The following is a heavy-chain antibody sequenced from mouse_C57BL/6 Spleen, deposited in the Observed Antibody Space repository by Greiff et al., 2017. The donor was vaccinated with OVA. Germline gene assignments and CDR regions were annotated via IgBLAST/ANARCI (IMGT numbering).Heavy chain of an antibody. D-gene: IGHD2-4*01. CDR3: ARDEGYDYGGYFDY. Sequence: DVMLVESGGGLVKPGGSLKLSCAASGFTFSSYAMSWVRQTPEKRLEWVATISDGGSYTYYPDNVKGRFTISRDNAKNNLYLQMSHLKSEDTAMYYCARDEGYDYGGYFDYWGQGTTLTVSS. CDR2: ISDGGSYT. CDR1: GFTFSSYA. J-gene: IGHJ2*01. V-gene: IGHV5-4*01.